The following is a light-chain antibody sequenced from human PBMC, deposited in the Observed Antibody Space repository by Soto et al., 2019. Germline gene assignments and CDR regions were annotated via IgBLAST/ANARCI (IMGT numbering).Light chain of an antibody. CDR2: AVS. CDR1: QAISNY. CDR3: QQLTT. Sequence: DIQLTQSLSFLSASVGDRVTITCRASQAISNYFAWYQQKPGKAPRLLIYAVSTLQSGVPSRFSGSGSGTEFTLTISSLQPEDFATYYCQQLTTFGQGTKLEIK. V-gene: IGKV1-9*01. J-gene: IGKJ2*01.